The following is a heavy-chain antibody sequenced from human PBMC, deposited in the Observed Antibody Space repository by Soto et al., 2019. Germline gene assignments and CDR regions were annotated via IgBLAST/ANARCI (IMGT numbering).Heavy chain of an antibody. D-gene: IGHD3-3*01. CDR3: ARGRQSHITIFEIVVREYNWFDP. Sequence: QVQLQQWGAGLLKPSETLSLTCAVYGGSFSDYYWSWIRQAPGKGLEWIGEINHSGRTKYNPSLKSRLTVSTHTSQNQFSLKLSSVTAADTAVYYCARGRQSHITIFEIVVREYNWFDPWGQGTLVTVSS. CDR1: GGSFSDYY. V-gene: IGHV4-34*01. CDR2: INHSGRT. J-gene: IGHJ5*02.